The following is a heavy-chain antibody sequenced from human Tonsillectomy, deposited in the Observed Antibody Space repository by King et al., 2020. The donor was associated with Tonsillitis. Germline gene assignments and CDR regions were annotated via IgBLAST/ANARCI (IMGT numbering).Heavy chain of an antibody. CDR3: ARPGRYCTNGVCYRDAFDI. Sequence: VQLVESGAEVKKPGESLKISCKGSGYSFTSYWIGWVRQMSGKGLEWMGIIYPGDSDTRYSPSFQGQVTISADKSISTAYLQWSSLKASDTAMYYRARPGRYCTNGVCYRDAFDIWGQGTMVTVSS. D-gene: IGHD2-8*01. V-gene: IGHV5-51*01. CDR1: GYSFTSYW. CDR2: IYPGDSDT. J-gene: IGHJ3*02.